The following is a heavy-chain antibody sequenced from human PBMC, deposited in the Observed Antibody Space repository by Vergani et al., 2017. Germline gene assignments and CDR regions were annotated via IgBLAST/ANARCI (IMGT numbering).Heavy chain of an antibody. CDR2: IYYSGSP. CDR3: ATLRGSSWYNWFDP. V-gene: IGHV4-39*07. CDR1: GGSISSSSYY. D-gene: IGHD6-13*01. J-gene: IGHJ5*02. Sequence: QLQLQESGPGLVKPSETLSLTCTVSGGSISSSSYYWGWIRQPPGKGLEWIRSIYYSGSPYYNPSLKSRVTISVDTSKNQFSLKLSSVTAADTAVYYCATLRGSSWYNWFDPWGQGTLVTVSS.